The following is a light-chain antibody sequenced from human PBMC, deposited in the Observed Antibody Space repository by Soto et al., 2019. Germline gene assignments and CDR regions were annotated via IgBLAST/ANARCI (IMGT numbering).Light chain of an antibody. CDR3: QQYHTSWWT. Sequence: DIQMTQSPSILSASIGDRVTISCRASQSISVWLAWYQQKPGKAPRVLIFDATALESGVPSRFSGSGSGTEFTLTINNLQPDDFATYYCQQYHTSWWTFGQGTKVDTK. CDR1: QSISVW. CDR2: DAT. J-gene: IGKJ1*01. V-gene: IGKV1-5*01.